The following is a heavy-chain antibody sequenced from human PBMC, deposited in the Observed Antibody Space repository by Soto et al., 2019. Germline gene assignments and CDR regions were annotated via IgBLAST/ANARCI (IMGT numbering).Heavy chain of an antibody. D-gene: IGHD2-15*01. CDR3: AREPESLVVAADAFDI. Sequence: GASVKVSCKASGYTFTSYDINWVRQATGQGLEWMGWMNPNSGNTGYAQKLQGRVTMTRNTSISTAYMELSSLRSEDTAVYYCAREPESLVVAADAFDIWGQGTMVTVSS. CDR1: GYTFTSYD. J-gene: IGHJ3*02. V-gene: IGHV1-8*01. CDR2: MNPNSGNT.